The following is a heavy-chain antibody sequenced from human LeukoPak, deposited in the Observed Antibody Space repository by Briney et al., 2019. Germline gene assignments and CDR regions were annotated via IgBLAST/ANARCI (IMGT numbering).Heavy chain of an antibody. CDR3: ATRRGSTWWDLIDS. CDR1: GHTFTNYG. Sequence: ASVKVSCKASGHTFTNYGVTWLRQAPGQGLEWMGWIRADNGDTSYAQKFQDRVTKTIDTSTTTAFMELRSLRSDDTAVFYCATRRGSTWWDLIDSWGQGTLVTVSS. D-gene: IGHD1-26*01. J-gene: IGHJ5*01. CDR2: IRADNGDT. V-gene: IGHV1-18*01.